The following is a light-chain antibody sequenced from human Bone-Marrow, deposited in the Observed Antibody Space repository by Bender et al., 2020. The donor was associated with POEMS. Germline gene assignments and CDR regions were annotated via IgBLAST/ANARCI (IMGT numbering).Light chain of an antibody. J-gene: IGLJ2*01. CDR3: QVWDSVRHVV. CDR1: KLEDKF. CDR2: EDT. Sequence: YELTQAPSVSVSPGQTARISCSGDKLEDKFVCWFQLRPGQSPLMVIYEDTKRPPGIPARFSASNSGNTAPLTISGTQPMDEADYYCQVWDSVRHVVLGGGTRLTVL. V-gene: IGLV3-1*01.